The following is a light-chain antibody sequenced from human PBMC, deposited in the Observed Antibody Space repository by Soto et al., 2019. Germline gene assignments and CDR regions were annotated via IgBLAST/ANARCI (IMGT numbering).Light chain of an antibody. CDR2: LEGSGSY. Sequence: QSVLTQSSSACASLGSSVKLTCTLSSGHSSYIIAWHQQQPGKAPRYLMKLEGSGSYNKGSGVPDRFSGSSSGADRYLTSSNLQFEDEADYYCETWDSNTRVFGGGTELTVL. J-gene: IGLJ2*01. CDR1: SGHSSYI. V-gene: IGLV4-60*02. CDR3: ETWDSNTRV.